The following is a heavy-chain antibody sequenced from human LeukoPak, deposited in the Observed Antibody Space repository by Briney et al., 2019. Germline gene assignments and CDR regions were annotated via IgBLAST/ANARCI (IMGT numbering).Heavy chain of an antibody. D-gene: IGHD3-9*01. V-gene: IGHV1-3*01. CDR2: INDGNGNT. J-gene: IGHJ4*02. CDR3: AREHDVLTGYSLDY. Sequence: GASVKVSCKSSGYTFTTYAIHWVRQAPGQRLEYMGWINDGNGNTKYSQNFQGRVTITRDTSASTAYMELSSLRSEDTAVYYCAREHDVLTGYSLDYWGQGTLVTVSS. CDR1: GYTFTTYA.